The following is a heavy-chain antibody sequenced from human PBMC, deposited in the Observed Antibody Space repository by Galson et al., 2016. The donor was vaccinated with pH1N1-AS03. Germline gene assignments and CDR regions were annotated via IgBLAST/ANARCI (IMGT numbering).Heavy chain of an antibody. Sequence: LRLSCAASGFTFRSYGMHWVRQTPGKGLPWVAVISYDESKKLYADSVRGRSTISRDNSKNTLYLQMNSLRPEDTAVYFCARSQSFYVDYFDNWGQGTPVIVSS. V-gene: IGHV3-30*03. CDR3: ARSQSFYVDYFDN. CDR2: ISYDESKK. J-gene: IGHJ4*02. D-gene: IGHD3-10*02. CDR1: GFTFRSYG.